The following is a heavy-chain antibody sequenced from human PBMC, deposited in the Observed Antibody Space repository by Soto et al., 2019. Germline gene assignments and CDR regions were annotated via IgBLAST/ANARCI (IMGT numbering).Heavy chain of an antibody. Sequence: LRLSCAASGFTFSSYAMSWVRQAPGKGLEWVSAISGSGGSTYYADSVKGRFTISRDNSKNTLYLQMSSLRAEDTAVYYCAKDPRRHPRLAYYFDYWGQGTLVTVSS. CDR2: ISGSGGST. CDR3: AKDPRRHPRLAYYFDY. J-gene: IGHJ4*02. V-gene: IGHV3-23*01. CDR1: GFTFSSYA.